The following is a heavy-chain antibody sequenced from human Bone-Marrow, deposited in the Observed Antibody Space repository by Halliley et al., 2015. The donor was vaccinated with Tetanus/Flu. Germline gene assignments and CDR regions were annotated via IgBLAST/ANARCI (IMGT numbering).Heavy chain of an antibody. CDR1: GFTFSDYS. CDR3: ARESFLESRGYPLYGMDV. D-gene: IGHD3-22*01. V-gene: IGHV3-21*01. J-gene: IGHJ6*02. CDR2: ISGSSTNI. Sequence: SLRLSCAASGFTFSDYSMNWVRQAPGKGLEWVSSISGSSTNIYYADSVKGRFTISRDNAKKSVFLQMNSLRAEDTAVYYCARESFLESRGYPLYGMDVWGPGTTVPVSS.